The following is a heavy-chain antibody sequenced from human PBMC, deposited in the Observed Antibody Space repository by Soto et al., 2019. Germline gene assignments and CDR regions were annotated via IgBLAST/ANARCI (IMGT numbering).Heavy chain of an antibody. J-gene: IGHJ6*02. CDR2: ISYDGSNK. CDR3: AKEVVTIFGVADPPYYYYYGMDV. Sequence: GGSLRLSCAASGFTFSSYGMHWVRQAPGKGLEWVAVISYDGSNKYYADSVKGRFTISRDNSKNTLYLQMNSLRAEDTAVYYCAKEVVTIFGVADPPYYYYYGMDVWGQGTTVTVSS. CDR1: GFTFSSYG. D-gene: IGHD3-3*01. V-gene: IGHV3-30*18.